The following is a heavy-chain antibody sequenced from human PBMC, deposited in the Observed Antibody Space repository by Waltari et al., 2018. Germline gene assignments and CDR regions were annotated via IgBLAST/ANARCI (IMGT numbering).Heavy chain of an antibody. J-gene: IGHJ3*01. CDR3: ASLGRYTWNYYAFDV. CDR2: IYYSGST. D-gene: IGHD1-7*01. Sequence: VQLAESGGGLVKPGGSLRLSCAISGLSVSNAWRGWVRQAPGKGLEWIGYIYYSGSTNYNPSLKSRVTLSINTSKNQFSLKLTSVTAADTAVYYCASLGRYTWNYYAFDVWGQGTKVTVSS. V-gene: IGHV4-59*02. CDR1: GLSVSNAW.